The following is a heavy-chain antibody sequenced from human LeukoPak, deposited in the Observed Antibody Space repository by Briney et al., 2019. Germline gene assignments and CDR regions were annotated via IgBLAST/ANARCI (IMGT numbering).Heavy chain of an antibody. CDR3: ARRAGAYSHPYDY. CDR2: IYSDNT. CDR1: GFTVSSNS. V-gene: IGHV3-53*01. J-gene: IGHJ4*02. D-gene: IGHD4/OR15-4a*01. Sequence: GGSLRLSCTVSGFTVSSNSMSWVRQAPGKGLEWVSFIYSDNTHYSNSVQGRFTISRDNSKNTLYLQMSSLRAEDTAVYYCARRAGAYSHPYDYWGQGTLVTVSS.